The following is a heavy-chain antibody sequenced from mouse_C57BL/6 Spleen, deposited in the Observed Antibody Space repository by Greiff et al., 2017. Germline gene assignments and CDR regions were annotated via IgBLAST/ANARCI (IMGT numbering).Heavy chain of an antibody. J-gene: IGHJ1*03. CDR2: INPNNGGT. CDR1: GYTFTDYY. CDR3: ARGWYFDV. Sequence: EAQLQQSGPELVKPGASVKISCKASGYTFTDYYMNWVKQSHGKSLEWIGDINPNNGGTSYHQKFKGKATLTVDKSSSTAYMELRSLTSEDSAVYYCARGWYFDVWGTGTTVTVSS. V-gene: IGHV1-26*01.